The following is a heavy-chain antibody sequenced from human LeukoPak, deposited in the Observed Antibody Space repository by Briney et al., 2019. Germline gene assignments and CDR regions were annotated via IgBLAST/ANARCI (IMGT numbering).Heavy chain of an antibody. CDR1: GISFSSYW. Sequence: GGSLRLSCVASGISFSSYWVAWVRQAPGKGLEWVANIKYDGTHKFYADSVKGRFTISRDNAKNSLFLEMNSLTADETAVYFCASYHGSSGNGWGQGTLVTVSS. CDR2: IKYDGTHK. V-gene: IGHV3-7*01. J-gene: IGHJ4*02. CDR3: ASYHGSSGNG. D-gene: IGHD3-22*01.